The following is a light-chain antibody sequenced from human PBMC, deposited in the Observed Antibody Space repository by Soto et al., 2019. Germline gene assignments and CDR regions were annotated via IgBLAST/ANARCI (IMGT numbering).Light chain of an antibody. CDR3: QSYDGSLYV. V-gene: IGLV1-40*01. J-gene: IGLJ1*01. Sequence: QSVLTQPPSVSGAPGRSVTISCTGSSSNIGAGYDVHWYQQFPGAAPKLLIYGNSNRPSGVPDRFSGSKSGTSASLAISGLLAEDEADYYCQSYDGSLYVFGSGTKVTVL. CDR1: SSNIGAGYD. CDR2: GNS.